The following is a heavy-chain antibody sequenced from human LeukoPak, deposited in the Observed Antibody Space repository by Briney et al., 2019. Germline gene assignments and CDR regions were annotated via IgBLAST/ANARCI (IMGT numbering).Heavy chain of an antibody. V-gene: IGHV3-48*03. D-gene: IGHD3-22*01. Sequence: PGGSLRLSCAASGFPFSSSEMNWVRQAPGKGLEWVSYISNDGNTIYYADSVKGRFTISRDNAKSSGYLQMNSLRAEDTAVYYCASGVMYYGSSGRNYWGQGTLVTVSS. CDR1: GFPFSSSE. CDR3: ASGVMYYGSSGRNY. J-gene: IGHJ4*02. CDR2: ISNDGNTI.